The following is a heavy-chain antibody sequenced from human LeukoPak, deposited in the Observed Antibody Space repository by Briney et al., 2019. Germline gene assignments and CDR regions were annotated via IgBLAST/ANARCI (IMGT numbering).Heavy chain of an antibody. V-gene: IGHV3-30*04. D-gene: IGHD1-26*01. J-gene: IGHJ4*02. Sequence: GGSLRLSCAASGFTFTSHGMHWVRQAPGKGLEWVADTSYDGSKKDYADSVKGRFTISRDDSENTVYLQMNSLRTEDTAVYYCARDRSGTYSIDCWGLGTLVTISS. CDR1: GFTFTSHG. CDR3: ARDRSGTYSIDC. CDR2: TSYDGSKK.